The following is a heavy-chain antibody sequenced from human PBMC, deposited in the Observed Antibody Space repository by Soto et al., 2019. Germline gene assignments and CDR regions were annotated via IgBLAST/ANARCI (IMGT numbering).Heavy chain of an antibody. CDR2: INHSGST. V-gene: IGHV4-34*09. CDR1: GGSISGYY. Sequence: QVQLQESGPGLVKPSQTLSLTCTVSGGSISGYYWTWIRQPPGTGLEWIGEINHSGSTNYNPSLKSRVTISVDTSKNQFSLKLTSVTAADTAVYYCARDKITGLFDYWGQGTLVTVSS. CDR3: ARDKITGLFDY. D-gene: IGHD2-8*02. J-gene: IGHJ4*02.